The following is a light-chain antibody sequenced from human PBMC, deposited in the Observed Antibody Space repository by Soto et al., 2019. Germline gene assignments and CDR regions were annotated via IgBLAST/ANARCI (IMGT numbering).Light chain of an antibody. Sequence: IQLTQSPSTLSASVGDGVTITCRASQSVSSWLAWYQQKPGKAPKLMIYDASSLESGVPSRFSGSGSGTEFTLTISSLQPDDVATYYCQQYNSYPWTFGRGTKVDIK. CDR3: QQYNSYPWT. J-gene: IGKJ1*01. CDR2: DAS. V-gene: IGKV1-5*01. CDR1: QSVSSW.